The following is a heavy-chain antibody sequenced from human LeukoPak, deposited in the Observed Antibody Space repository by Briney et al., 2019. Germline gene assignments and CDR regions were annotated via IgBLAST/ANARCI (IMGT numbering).Heavy chain of an antibody. CDR1: GFTFSSYA. CDR2: ISGSGGST. V-gene: IGHV3-23*01. D-gene: IGHD3-22*01. CDR3: AKAWDSSGYYTIYYDFDY. J-gene: IGHJ4*02. Sequence: GGSLRLSCAASGFTFSSYAMSWVRQAPGKGLGWVSAISGSGGSTYYPDSVKGRFTISRDNSKNTLYLQMNSLRAEDTAVYYCAKAWDSSGYYTIYYDFDYWGQGTLVTVSS.